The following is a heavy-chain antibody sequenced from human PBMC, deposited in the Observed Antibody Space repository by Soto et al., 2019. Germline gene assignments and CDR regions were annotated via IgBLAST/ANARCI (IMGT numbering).Heavy chain of an antibody. D-gene: IGHD3-22*01. Sequence: QVQLVESGGGVVQPGRSLRLSCAASGFTFSSYGMHWVRQAPGKGLEWVAVISYDGSNKYYADSVKGRFTISRDNSKNTLYLQMNSLRAEDTAVYYCAKDGHDNYDRSGYYFVWGQGTLVTVSS. CDR3: AKDGHDNYDRSGYYFV. V-gene: IGHV3-30*18. CDR2: ISYDGSNK. J-gene: IGHJ4*02. CDR1: GFTFSSYG.